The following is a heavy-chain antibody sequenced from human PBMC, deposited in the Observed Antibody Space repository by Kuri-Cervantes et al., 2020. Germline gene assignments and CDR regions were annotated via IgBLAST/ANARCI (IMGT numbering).Heavy chain of an antibody. D-gene: IGHD2-21*02. CDR1: GFTFSSYW. V-gene: IGHV3-7*04. CDR3: ARDDCGGDCYHAFDI. CDR2: IKQDGSEK. Sequence: LSLTCAASGFTFSSYWMIWFLQAPGKGLEWVANIKQDGSEKYYVDSVKGRFTISRDNAKNSLYLQMNSLRAEDTAVYYCARDDCGGDCYHAFDIWGQGTRGTVSS. J-gene: IGHJ3*02.